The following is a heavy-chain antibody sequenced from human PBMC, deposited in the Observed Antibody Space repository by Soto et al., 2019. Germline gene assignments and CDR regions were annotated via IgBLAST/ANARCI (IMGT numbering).Heavy chain of an antibody. J-gene: IGHJ4*02. V-gene: IGHV3-48*03. CDR1: GFTFSSYE. D-gene: IGHD6-19*01. CDR2: ISSSGSTI. Sequence: GSLRLSCAASGFTFSSYEMNWVRQAPGKGLEWVSYISSSGSTIYYADSVKGRFTISRDNAKNSLYLQMNSLRAEDTAVYYCARDFVAVNFDYWGQGTLVTVSS. CDR3: ARDFVAVNFDY.